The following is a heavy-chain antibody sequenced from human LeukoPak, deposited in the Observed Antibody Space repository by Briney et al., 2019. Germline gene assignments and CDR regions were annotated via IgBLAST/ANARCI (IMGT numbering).Heavy chain of an antibody. CDR1: GFTLRSYA. CDR3: AKDRAGTTSFDI. J-gene: IGHJ3*02. CDR2: ISESGART. D-gene: IGHD1-1*01. V-gene: IGHV3-23*01. Sequence: GGSLRLSCAASGFTLRSYAVGWVRQAPGKGLEWVSAISESGARTYYADSVRGRFTISRDNSKNTLYLQMNSLRAEDTAIYYCAKDRAGTTSFDIWGQGTMVTVSS.